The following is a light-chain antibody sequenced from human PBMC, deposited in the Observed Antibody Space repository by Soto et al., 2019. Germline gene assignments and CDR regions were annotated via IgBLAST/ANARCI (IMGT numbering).Light chain of an antibody. Sequence: QSALTQPASVSGSPGQSITISCTGTSSDVGGYNYVSWYQQHPGKVPKLMIYDVSHRPSGVSNRFSGSKSGNTASLTISGLQAEDEADYYCSSYTSSSTLVVFGGGTKLTVL. CDR2: DVS. V-gene: IGLV2-14*01. CDR1: SSDVGGYNY. CDR3: SSYTSSSTLVV. J-gene: IGLJ2*01.